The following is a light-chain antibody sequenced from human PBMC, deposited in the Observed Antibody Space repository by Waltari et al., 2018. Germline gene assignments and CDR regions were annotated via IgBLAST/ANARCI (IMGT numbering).Light chain of an antibody. Sequence: DIQLTQSPSFLSASVRDRVTITCRASQGISNYLAWYQQKPGKAPRLLIYSASTVQSGVASGVSGSGSGTEFSLTISSLQPEDFATYYCQQLNSDPLTFGGGTKVEIK. J-gene: IGKJ4*01. CDR3: QQLNSDPLT. V-gene: IGKV1-9*01. CDR2: SAS. CDR1: QGISNY.